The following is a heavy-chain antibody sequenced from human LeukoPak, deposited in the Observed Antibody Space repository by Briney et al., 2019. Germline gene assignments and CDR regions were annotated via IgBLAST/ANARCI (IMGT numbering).Heavy chain of an antibody. V-gene: IGHV4-59*01. Sequence: SETLSLTCTVSGGSIINNYWSWFRQPPGKGLEWIGYIFYSGSTNYNPSLKSRVTISVATSKNQFSLKLSSVTAADTAVYYCAKSQNGISDYWGQGTLVTVSS. CDR3: AKSQNGISDY. J-gene: IGHJ4*02. CDR1: GGSIINNY. CDR2: IFYSGST. D-gene: IGHD1-26*01.